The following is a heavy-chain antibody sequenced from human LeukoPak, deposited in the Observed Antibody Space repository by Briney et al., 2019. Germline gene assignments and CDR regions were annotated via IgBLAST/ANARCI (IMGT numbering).Heavy chain of an antibody. Sequence: GGSLRLSCAASGFTFSSYSMNWVRQAPGKGLEWVSSISSSSSYIYYADSVKGRFTISRDNAKNSLYLQMNSLRAEDTAVYYCARDGYTDYYYYYMDVWGKGTTVTVSS. J-gene: IGHJ6*03. D-gene: IGHD2-2*02. CDR3: ARDGYTDYYYYYMDV. CDR1: GFTFSSYS. CDR2: ISSSSSYI. V-gene: IGHV3-21*01.